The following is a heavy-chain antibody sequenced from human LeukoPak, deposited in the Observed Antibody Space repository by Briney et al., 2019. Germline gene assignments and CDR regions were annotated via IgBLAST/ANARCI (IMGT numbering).Heavy chain of an antibody. CDR2: MNPNSGNT. J-gene: IGHJ6*02. CDR1: GYTFTSYD. D-gene: IGHD2-15*01. V-gene: IGHV1-8*01. Sequence: ASVKVSCKASGYTFTSYDVNWVRQAAGQGLEWMGWMNPNSGNTGLAQKFQGRVTLTRDTSLSTAYMELSNLRSDDTAVYYCARDEVVAAPNYFGMVVWGQGTTVSVSS. CDR3: ARDEVVAAPNYFGMVV.